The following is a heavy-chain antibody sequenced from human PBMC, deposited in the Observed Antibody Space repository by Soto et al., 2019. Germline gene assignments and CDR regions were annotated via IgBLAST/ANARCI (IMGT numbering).Heavy chain of an antibody. D-gene: IGHD3-10*01. V-gene: IGHV3-23*01. Sequence: EVQLLESGGGLVQPGGSLRLSCEASGFVFSHFALSWVRQAPGKGLEWVSGISGGSETTSYADSVKGRFTISRDNSKGTLVLQMNNLGAEDTATYFCAKDLDGGFGELFFDNWGQGTLVTVSS. CDR2: ISGGSETT. CDR3: AKDLDGGFGELFFDN. J-gene: IGHJ4*02. CDR1: GFVFSHFA.